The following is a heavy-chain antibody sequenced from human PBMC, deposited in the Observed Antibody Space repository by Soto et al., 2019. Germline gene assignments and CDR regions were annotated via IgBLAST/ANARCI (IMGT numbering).Heavy chain of an antibody. Sequence: SVKVSCKASGGTFSSYTISWVRQAPGQGLEWMGRIIPILGIANYAQKFQGRVTITADKSTSTAYMELSSLRSEDTAVYYCAKGYCSGGSCSHLYFDYWGQGTLVTVSS. V-gene: IGHV1-69*02. D-gene: IGHD2-15*01. CDR3: AKGYCSGGSCSHLYFDY. CDR2: IIPILGIA. CDR1: GGTFSSYT. J-gene: IGHJ4*02.